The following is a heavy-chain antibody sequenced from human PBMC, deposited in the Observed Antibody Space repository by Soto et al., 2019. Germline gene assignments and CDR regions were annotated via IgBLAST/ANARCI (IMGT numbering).Heavy chain of an antibody. Sequence: QVQLVESGGGVVQPGRSLRLSCAASGFTFSSYGMHWIRQAPGKGLEWVAVISYDGSNKYYADSVKGRFTISRDNSKNTLYLQMNSLRAEDTAVYYCAKEAVVSARPIDHWGQGTLVTVSS. CDR2: ISYDGSNK. D-gene: IGHD2-21*01. CDR3: AKEAVVSARPIDH. J-gene: IGHJ4*02. V-gene: IGHV3-30*18. CDR1: GFTFSSYG.